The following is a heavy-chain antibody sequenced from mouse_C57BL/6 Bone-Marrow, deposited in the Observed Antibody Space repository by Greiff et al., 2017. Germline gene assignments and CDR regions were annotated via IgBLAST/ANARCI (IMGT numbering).Heavy chain of an antibody. J-gene: IGHJ4*01. Sequence: EVQGVESGGGLVKPGGSLKLSCAASGFTFSSYAMSWVRQTPEKRLEWVATISAGGSYTYYPDNVKGRFTITRDNAKNNLYLQMSHLKSEDTAMYYCARQLRAMDYWCQGTSVTVSS. CDR3: ARQLRAMDY. CDR1: GFTFSSYA. CDR2: ISAGGSYT. D-gene: IGHD2-4*01. V-gene: IGHV5-4*01.